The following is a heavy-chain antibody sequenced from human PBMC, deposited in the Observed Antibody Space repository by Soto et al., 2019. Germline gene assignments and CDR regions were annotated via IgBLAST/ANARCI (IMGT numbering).Heavy chain of an antibody. V-gene: IGHV1-58*01. D-gene: IGHD6-13*01. J-gene: IGHJ4*02. CDR2: IVVGSGNT. CDR1: GFTFTSSA. CDR3: AAEHIAAAGNGY. Sequence: SGNVSCKASGFTFTSSAVQWVRQARGQRLEWIGWIVVGSGNTNYAQKFQERVTITRDLSTSTAYMELSSLRSEDTAVYYCAAEHIAAAGNGYWGQGTLVTVSS.